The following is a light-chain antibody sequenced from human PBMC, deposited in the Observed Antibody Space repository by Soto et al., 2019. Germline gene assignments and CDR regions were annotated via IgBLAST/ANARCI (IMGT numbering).Light chain of an antibody. CDR1: QSISSY. J-gene: IGKJ1*01. Sequence: DIQMTQSPSSLSASVGDRVTITCRASQSISSYLNWYQQKPGKAPKLLIYAASSLQSGVPSRFSGSGSGTDLTLTISSLQPEDFATDYCQQSYSTPPKTFGQGTKVEIK. V-gene: IGKV1-39*01. CDR3: QQSYSTPPKT. CDR2: AAS.